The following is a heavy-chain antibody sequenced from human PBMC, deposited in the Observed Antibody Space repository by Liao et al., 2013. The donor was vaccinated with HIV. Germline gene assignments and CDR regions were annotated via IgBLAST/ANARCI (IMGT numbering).Heavy chain of an antibody. D-gene: IGHD6-13*01. Sequence: QVQLQESGPGLVKPSQTLSLTCTVSGGSISSGSYYWSWIRQPAGKGLEWIGRIYTSGSTNYNPSLKSRVTISVDTSKNQFSLKLSSVTAADTAVYYCAREEGYSSSRPEYFQHWGQGTLVTVSS. CDR3: AREEGYSSSRPEYFQH. V-gene: IGHV4-61*02. CDR2: IYTSGST. J-gene: IGHJ1*01. CDR1: GGSISSGSYY.